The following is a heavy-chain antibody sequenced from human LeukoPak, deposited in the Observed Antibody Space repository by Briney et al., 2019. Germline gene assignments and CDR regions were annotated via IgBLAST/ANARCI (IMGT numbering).Heavy chain of an antibody. J-gene: IGHJ3*02. CDR1: GYTFTNYD. CDR3: ARGNPYKPGVAFDI. V-gene: IGHV1-8*01. Sequence: ASVRVSCKASGYTFTNYDINWVRQATGQGLEWMGRIHPNSADTDYAQMFQGRVFLTRNTSISAAYTELSSLRSDDTAVYYCARGNPYKPGVAFDIWGQGTLVTVSS. D-gene: IGHD1-1*01. CDR2: IHPNSADT.